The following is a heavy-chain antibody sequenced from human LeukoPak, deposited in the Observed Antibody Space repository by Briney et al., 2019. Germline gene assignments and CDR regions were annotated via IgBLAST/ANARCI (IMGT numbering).Heavy chain of an antibody. V-gene: IGHV1-2*02. CDR2: INPNSGGT. D-gene: IGHD6-19*01. Sequence: ASVKVSCKASGYTFTGYYMHWVRQAPGQGLEWMGWINPNSGGTNYAQKFQGRVTMTGDTSISTAYMELSRLRSDDTAVYYCARMAVAGTYYYYYGMDVWGQGTTVTVSS. CDR3: ARMAVAGTYYYYYGMDV. CDR1: GYTFTGYY. J-gene: IGHJ6*02.